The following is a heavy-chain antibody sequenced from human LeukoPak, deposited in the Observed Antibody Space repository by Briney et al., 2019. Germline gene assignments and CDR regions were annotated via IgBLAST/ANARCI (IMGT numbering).Heavy chain of an antibody. J-gene: IGHJ4*02. CDR3: ARDIGLAVVVPATLDY. CDR1: GFTFSSYG. V-gene: IGHV3-33*01. CDR2: IWYDGSNK. D-gene: IGHD2-2*01. Sequence: GRSLTLSCAASGFTFSSYGMHWVRQAPGKGLEWVAVIWYDGSNKYYADSVKGRFTISRDNSKNTLYLQMNSLRAEDTAVYYCARDIGLAVVVPATLDYWGQGTLVTVSS.